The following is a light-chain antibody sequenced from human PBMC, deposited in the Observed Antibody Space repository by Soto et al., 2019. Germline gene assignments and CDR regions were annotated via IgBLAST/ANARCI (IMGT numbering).Light chain of an antibody. CDR1: QSVSSY. Sequence: EIVLTQSPATLSLSPGERATLSFRASQSVSSYLAWYQQKPGQAPRLLIYDASNRATGIPARFSGSGSGTDFTLTISSLQAEDFATYYCQQSYSIPRTFGQGTKVDIK. J-gene: IGKJ1*01. CDR3: QQSYSIPRT. CDR2: DAS. V-gene: IGKV3-11*01.